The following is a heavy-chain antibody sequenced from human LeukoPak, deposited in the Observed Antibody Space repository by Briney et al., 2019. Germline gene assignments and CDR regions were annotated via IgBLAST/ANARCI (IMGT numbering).Heavy chain of an antibody. V-gene: IGHV3-21*06. CDR3: ARGRSITLLRGVAMSDGFDI. CDR1: GFTFSNYG. CDR2: TDTSGNYI. J-gene: IGHJ3*02. D-gene: IGHD3-10*01. Sequence: GGSLRLSCEASGFTFSNYGMNWVRQAPGKGLEWVSFTDTSGNYIYYGDSVKGRFTISRDNARNLLFLQMNGLRAEDAAVYYCARGRSITLLRGVAMSDGFDIWGQGAMVAVSS.